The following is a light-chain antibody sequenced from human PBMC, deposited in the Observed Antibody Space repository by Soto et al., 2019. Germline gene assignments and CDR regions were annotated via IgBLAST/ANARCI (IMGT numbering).Light chain of an antibody. V-gene: IGKV3-20*01. Sequence: VLTHSPGTLSLSPGERATLSCRASQSVSGSYLAWYQQKPGQTPSLLISGASSRATGIPDSVSGNVSRTDFNLTISILDPADFAVQYCQKYASAALTFSGGTKVHIK. CDR3: QKYASAALT. CDR2: GAS. J-gene: IGKJ4*01. CDR1: QSVSGSY.